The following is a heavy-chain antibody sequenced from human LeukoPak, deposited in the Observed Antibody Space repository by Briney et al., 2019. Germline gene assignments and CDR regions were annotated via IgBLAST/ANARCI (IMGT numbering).Heavy chain of an antibody. CDR1: GGSFSGYY. CDR3: ARGAIAAAGSNWFDP. V-gene: IGHV4-34*01. D-gene: IGHD6-13*01. CDR2: INHSGST. Sequence: SETLSLTCAVYGGSFSGYYWSWIRQPPGKGLEWIGEINHSGSTSYNPSLKSRVTISVDTSKNQFSLKLSSVTVADTAVYYCARGAIAAAGSNWFDPWGQGTLVTVSS. J-gene: IGHJ5*02.